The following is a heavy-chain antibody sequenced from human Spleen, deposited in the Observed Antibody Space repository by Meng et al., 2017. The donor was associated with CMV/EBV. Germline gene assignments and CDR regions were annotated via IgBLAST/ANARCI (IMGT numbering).Heavy chain of an antibody. CDR3: ARDSSSWYDYYYGMDV. CDR1: GFTFSSYS. D-gene: IGHD6-13*01. Sequence: GESLKISCAASGFTFSSYSMNWVRQAPGKGLEWVSSISSSSSYIYYADSVKGRFTISRGNAKNSLYLQMNSLRAEDTAVYYCARDSSSWYDYYYGMDVWGQGTTVTVSS. CDR2: ISSSSSYI. V-gene: IGHV3-21*01. J-gene: IGHJ6*02.